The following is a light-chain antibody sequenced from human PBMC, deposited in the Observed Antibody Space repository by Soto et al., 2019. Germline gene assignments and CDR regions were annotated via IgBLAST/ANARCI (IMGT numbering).Light chain of an antibody. CDR2: GAS. Sequence: EIVMTQSPVTLSASPGERATLSCRASQTVSNNLAWYQQKPGQTPRLLIYGASTRAPGIPGRFTGSGSGTEFTLTISGLQSEDFAVYYCQQYNNRPPWTFGQGTRVEIK. J-gene: IGKJ1*01. CDR1: QTVSNN. CDR3: QQYNNRPPWT. V-gene: IGKV3-15*01.